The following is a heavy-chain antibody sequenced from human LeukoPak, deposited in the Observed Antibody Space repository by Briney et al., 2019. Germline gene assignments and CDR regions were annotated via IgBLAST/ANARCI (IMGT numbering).Heavy chain of an antibody. CDR1: GGSISSYY. D-gene: IGHD4-17*01. CDR2: IYYSGST. Sequence: KTSETLSLTCTVSGGSISSYYWSWIRQPPGKGLEWIGYIYYSGSTNYNPSLKRRVTISVDTSKNQFSLKLSSVTAAATAVYYCARAHDYGDNDAFDIWGQGTMVTVSS. CDR3: ARAHDYGDNDAFDI. V-gene: IGHV4-59*01. J-gene: IGHJ3*02.